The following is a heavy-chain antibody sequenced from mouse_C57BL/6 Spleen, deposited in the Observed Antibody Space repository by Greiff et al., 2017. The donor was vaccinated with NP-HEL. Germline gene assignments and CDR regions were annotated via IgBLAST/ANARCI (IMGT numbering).Heavy chain of an antibody. CDR2: FYPGSGSI. D-gene: IGHD4-1*01. CDR1: GYTFTEYT. CDR3: ARSPTNWGTFAY. Sequence: VQLQQSGAELVKPGASVKLSCKASGYTFTEYTIHWVKQRSGQGLEWIGWFYPGSGSIKYNEKFKSKATLTVDKPSSTAYMQLSSLTSEDSAVYYCARSPTNWGTFAYWGQGTLVTVSA. V-gene: IGHV1-62-2*01. J-gene: IGHJ3*01.